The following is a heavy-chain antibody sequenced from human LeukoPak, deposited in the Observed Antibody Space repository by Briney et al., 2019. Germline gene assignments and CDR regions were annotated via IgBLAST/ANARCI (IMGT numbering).Heavy chain of an antibody. D-gene: IGHD2-21*02. CDR2: IFPADSST. J-gene: IGHJ3*02. V-gene: IGHV5-51*01. CDR1: GYSFTTYW. Sequence: GESLKISCKASGYSFTTYWIGWVRQMPGKGLEWMGIIFPADSSTRYSPSFQGQLSVSADKSMTTAYLQWSSLKASDTAMYFCARWVTADRGKKDAFDTWGQGTMVTVSS. CDR3: ARWVTADRGKKDAFDT.